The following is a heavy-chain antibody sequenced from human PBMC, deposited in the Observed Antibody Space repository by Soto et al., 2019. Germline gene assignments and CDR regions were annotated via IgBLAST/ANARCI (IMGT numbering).Heavy chain of an antibody. V-gene: IGHV4-4*02. D-gene: IGHD2-21*02. J-gene: IGHJ5*01. CDR2: VYHTGDT. CDR3: AREIVTAGGNNYFDT. Sequence: QVQLQESGPRLVKPSESLSLTCGVSGGTVASSHWWSWVRQSPGRGLEWIGNVYHTGDTNFNPSLQSRVTFSVDKSNNQFSLRLTSVTAADTAVYFCAREIVTAGGNNYFDTWGPGPLVTVSS. CDR1: GGTVASSHW.